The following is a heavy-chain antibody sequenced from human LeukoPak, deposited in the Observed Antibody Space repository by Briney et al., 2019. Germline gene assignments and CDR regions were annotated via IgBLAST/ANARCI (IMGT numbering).Heavy chain of an antibody. CDR2: ISWNSGNI. V-gene: IGHV3-9*01. D-gene: IGHD7-27*01. Sequence: GRSLRLSCAASGFTFDDYAMHWVRQAPGKGLEWVSGISWNSGNIGYADSVKGRFTISRDNAKNSLYLQMNSLRPEDTALYYCAKTGGHWGNWDHWYFDLWGRGTLVTVSS. J-gene: IGHJ2*01. CDR1: GFTFDDYA. CDR3: AKTGGHWGNWDHWYFDL.